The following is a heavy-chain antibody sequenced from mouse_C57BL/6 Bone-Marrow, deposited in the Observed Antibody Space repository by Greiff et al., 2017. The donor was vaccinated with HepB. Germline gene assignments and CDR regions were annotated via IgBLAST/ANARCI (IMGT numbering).Heavy chain of an antibody. CDR1: GYTFTDYY. V-gene: IGHV1-26*01. Sequence: EVQLQQSGPELVKPGASVKISCKASGYTFTDYYMNWVKQSHGKSLEWIGDINPNNGGTSYNQKFKGKATLTVDKSSSTAYMELRSLTSEDSAVYYCASRWLLVRDYWGQGTSVTVSS. J-gene: IGHJ4*01. D-gene: IGHD2-3*01. CDR3: ASRWLLVRDY. CDR2: INPNNGGT.